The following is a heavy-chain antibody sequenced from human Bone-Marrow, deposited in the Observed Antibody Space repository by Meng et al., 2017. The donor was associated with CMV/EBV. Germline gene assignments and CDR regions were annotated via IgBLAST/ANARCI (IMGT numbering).Heavy chain of an antibody. J-gene: IGHJ4*02. CDR1: GGSVSSGSYY. D-gene: IGHD3-10*01. Sequence: GGSLRLSCTVSGGSVSSGSYYWSWVRQAPGKGLEWVANISPDGSEKNYVDSVKGRLTMSRDNAKNSVSLQMNSLRAEDTAVYYCARSSTSGLRNFDYWGQGTLVTVSS. V-gene: IGHV3-7*01. CDR3: ARSSTSGLRNFDY. CDR2: ISPDGSEK.